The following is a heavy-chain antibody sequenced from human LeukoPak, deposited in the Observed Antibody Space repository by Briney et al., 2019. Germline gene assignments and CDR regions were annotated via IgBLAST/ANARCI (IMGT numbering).Heavy chain of an antibody. CDR1: EFTFSTNW. J-gene: IGHJ4*02. D-gene: IGHD6-19*01. Sequence: GGSLRLSCVVSEFTFSTNWMSWVRQAPGKGLERVAHTNQDGSKNYYVDSVKGRFTISRDNAKNSLYLQMNSLRAEDTAVYYCATTVAGYPDDYLDFWGQGTLVTVSS. V-gene: IGHV3-7*01. CDR2: TNQDGSKN. CDR3: ATTVAGYPDDYLDF.